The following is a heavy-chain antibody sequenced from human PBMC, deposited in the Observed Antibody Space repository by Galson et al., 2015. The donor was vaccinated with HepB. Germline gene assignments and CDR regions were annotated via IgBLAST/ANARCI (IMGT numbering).Heavy chain of an antibody. Sequence: SLRLSCAASGFSFSTSAMAWVRQAPGKGLEWVSSISISGGTFYTGSVKGRFTISRDNSKNTLYLQMHSLRVEDTAIYFCAKELRPNDYWGQGTLVTVSS. D-gene: IGHD4-17*01. CDR3: AKELRPNDY. CDR1: GFSFSTSA. J-gene: IGHJ4*02. V-gene: IGHV3-23*01. CDR2: ISISGGT.